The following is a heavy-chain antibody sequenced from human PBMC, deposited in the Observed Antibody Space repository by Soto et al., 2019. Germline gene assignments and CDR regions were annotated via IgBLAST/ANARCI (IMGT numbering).Heavy chain of an antibody. CDR3: ARAAKTYYYDSSGYYYTFDI. CDR1: GGSISSGDSY. Sequence: QVQLQESGPGLVKPSQTLSLTCTVSGGSISSGDSYWGWIRQPPGRGLEWIGYRYCSGSTHYTPSLKSRVSISVDTSNNQFSLTLSSVTAADTAVYYCARAAKTYYYDSSGYYYTFDIWGQGTMVTVSS. D-gene: IGHD3-22*01. V-gene: IGHV4-30-4*01. J-gene: IGHJ3*02. CDR2: RYCSGST.